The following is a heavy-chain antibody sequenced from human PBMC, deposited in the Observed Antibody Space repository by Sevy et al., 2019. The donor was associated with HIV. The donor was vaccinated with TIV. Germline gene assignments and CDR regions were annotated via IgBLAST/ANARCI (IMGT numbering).Heavy chain of an antibody. J-gene: IGHJ3*02. V-gene: IGHV3-9*03. CDR2: IRWNSDSI. CDR3: AKDMRVALDQQNDAYDI. Sequence: GGSLRLSCAASGFTFDDYAMHWVRQAPGKDLEWVSGIRWNSDSIGYADSVKGRFTISRDNAKSSLYLQMNSVRAEDMALYYCAKDMRVALDQQNDAYDIWGQGTMVTVSS. CDR1: GFTFDDYA. D-gene: IGHD5-12*01.